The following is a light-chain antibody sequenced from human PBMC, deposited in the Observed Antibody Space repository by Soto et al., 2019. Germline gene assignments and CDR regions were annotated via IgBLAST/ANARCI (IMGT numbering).Light chain of an antibody. V-gene: IGKV1-39*01. CDR3: QQSYISPWT. CDR1: QRVNNY. CDR2: AAS. Sequence: DVQMTQSPSSLSASVGYRVTITWRASQRVNNYLNWYQQKPGKAPKLLIHAASGLEIGVPSRFGGSGSGTEFTLAISGLQPEDFATYYCQQSYISPWTFGQGTKVDIK. J-gene: IGKJ1*01.